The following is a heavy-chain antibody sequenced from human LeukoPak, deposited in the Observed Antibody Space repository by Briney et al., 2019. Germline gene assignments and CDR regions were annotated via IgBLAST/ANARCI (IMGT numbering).Heavy chain of an antibody. Sequence: SETLSLTCTVSGGSISSYYWSWLRQPAGKGLEWLGRIYTSGSTNYNPSLKSRVTISVDTSKNQFSLKLSSVTAADTAVYYCARESSSKWSGWYGHYYYGMDVWGQGTTVTVSS. CDR3: ARESSSKWSGWYGHYYYGMDV. D-gene: IGHD6-19*01. CDR2: IYTSGST. CDR1: GGSISSYY. J-gene: IGHJ6*02. V-gene: IGHV4-4*07.